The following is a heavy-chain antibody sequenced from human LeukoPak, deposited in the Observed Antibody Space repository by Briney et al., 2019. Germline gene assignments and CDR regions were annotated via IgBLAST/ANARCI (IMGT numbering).Heavy chain of an antibody. CDR1: EFSVGSNY. Sequence: GGSLRLSCAASEFSVGSNYMTWVRQAPGKGLEWVSLIYSGGSTYYAESVKGRFTISRDNSKNTVFLQMNSLRAEDTAVYYCARNYGDYVYTLGYWGQGTLVTVSS. V-gene: IGHV3-53*01. J-gene: IGHJ4*02. CDR2: IYSGGST. D-gene: IGHD4-17*01. CDR3: ARNYGDYVYTLGY.